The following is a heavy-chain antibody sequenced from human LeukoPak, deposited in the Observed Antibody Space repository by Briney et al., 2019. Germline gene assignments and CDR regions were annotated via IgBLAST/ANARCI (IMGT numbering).Heavy chain of an antibody. J-gene: IGHJ4*02. CDR1: GFTFSSYS. D-gene: IGHD3-10*01. V-gene: IGHV3-48*04. Sequence: GGSLRLSCAASGFTFSSYSMNWVRQAPGKGLEWVSYISSSSSTIYYADSVKGRFTISRDNAKNSLYLQMNSLRAEDTAVYYCARDRSYYYYGSGTCDYWGQGTLVTVSS. CDR3: ARDRSYYYYGSGTCDY. CDR2: ISSSSSTI.